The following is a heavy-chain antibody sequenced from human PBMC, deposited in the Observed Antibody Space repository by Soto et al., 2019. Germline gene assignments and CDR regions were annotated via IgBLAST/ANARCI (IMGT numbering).Heavy chain of an antibody. CDR2: IFPRDFDV. Sequence: GESLKISCQTSGYTFTNYWIGWVRQMPGGGLEWLGLIFPRDFDVRYSPSFEGQVTISADRSTATAFLQWCSLEASDSALYFCARLVSLLQPIDSWGQGTPVTVSS. D-gene: IGHD4-4*01. CDR1: GYTFTNYW. J-gene: IGHJ5*01. CDR3: ARLVSLLQPIDS. V-gene: IGHV5-51*01.